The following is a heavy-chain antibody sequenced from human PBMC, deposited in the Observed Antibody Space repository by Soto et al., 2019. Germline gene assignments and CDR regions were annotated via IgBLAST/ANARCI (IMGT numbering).Heavy chain of an antibody. V-gene: IGHV3-21*01. D-gene: IGHD5-12*01. J-gene: IGHJ4*02. CDR2: ISSSSSYI. CDR3: ARTDSGYDFDY. CDR1: GFTFSTYS. Sequence: GGSLRLSCAASGFTFSTYSMNWVRQAPGKGLEWVSSISSSSSYIYYADSVKGRFTISRDNAKNSLYLQLNSLRAEDTAVYYCARTDSGYDFDYWGQGTLVTVSS.